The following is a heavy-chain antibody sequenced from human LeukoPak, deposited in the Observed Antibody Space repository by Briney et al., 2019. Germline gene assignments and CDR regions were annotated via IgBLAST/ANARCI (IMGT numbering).Heavy chain of an antibody. J-gene: IGHJ4*02. CDR3: ARSDVLRYFDWLAALGY. D-gene: IGHD3-9*01. CDR2: IRYDGSNK. Sequence: GGSLRLSCAASGFTFSSYGMHWVRQAPGKGLEWVAFIRYDGSNKHYADSVKGRFTISRDNSKNTLYLQMNSLRAEDTAVYYCARSDVLRYFDWLAALGYWGQGTLVTVSS. CDR1: GFTFSSYG. V-gene: IGHV3-30*02.